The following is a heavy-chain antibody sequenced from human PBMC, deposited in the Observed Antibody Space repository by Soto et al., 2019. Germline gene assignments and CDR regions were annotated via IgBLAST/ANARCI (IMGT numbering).Heavy chain of an antibody. CDR1: GGTFSSYG. CDR2: IIPIYGTT. D-gene: IGHD2-15*01. CDR3: ARVGVVVVAATNAFDI. J-gene: IGHJ3*02. Sequence: GASVKVSCKASGGTFSSYGISWVRQAPGQGLEWMGGIIPIYGTTNYAQKFQGRVTMTADTSTSTAYMELRSLRSDDTAVYYCARVGVVVVAATNAFDIWGQGTMVTVSS. V-gene: IGHV1-69*06.